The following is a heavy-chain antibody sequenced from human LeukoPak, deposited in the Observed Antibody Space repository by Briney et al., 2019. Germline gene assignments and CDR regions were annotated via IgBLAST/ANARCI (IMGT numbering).Heavy chain of an antibody. D-gene: IGHD1-26*01. CDR1: GYSFSGHY. Sequence: ASVKVSCKASGYSFSGHYMHWVRQAPGQGPEWMGWIRPNSGGTNYAQKFQGRVTMTGDTSISTACMELSSLRSEDTAVYYCARDLVYSGSYFGYYYYYYMDVWGKGTTVTVSS. CDR2: IRPNSGGT. CDR3: ARDLVYSGSYFGYYYYYYMDV. J-gene: IGHJ6*03. V-gene: IGHV1-2*02.